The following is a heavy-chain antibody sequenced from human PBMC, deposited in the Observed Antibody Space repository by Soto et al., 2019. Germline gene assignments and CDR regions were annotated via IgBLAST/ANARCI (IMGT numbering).Heavy chain of an antibody. Sequence: GGSLRLSCAASGFTFDDYAMHWVRQAPGKGLEWVSGISWNSGSIGYADSVKGRFTISRDNAKNSLYLQMNSLRAEDTALYYCAKDISGSGWYIHYYGMDVWGQGTTVTVSS. CDR1: GFTFDDYA. J-gene: IGHJ6*02. CDR3: AKDISGSGWYIHYYGMDV. V-gene: IGHV3-9*01. CDR2: ISWNSGSI. D-gene: IGHD6-19*01.